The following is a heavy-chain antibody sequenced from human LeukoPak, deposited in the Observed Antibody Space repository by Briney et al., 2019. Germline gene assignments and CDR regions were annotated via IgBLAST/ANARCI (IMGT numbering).Heavy chain of an antibody. Sequence: WETLSLTCKVSGGSLSNISYYLGSIRHPPGKGLGCIGSICYSGSIYYNASLKGGVTISVDTSKSQFSLKLSSVTDADTAVYYCAGVDSSAYHSDYWGQGTLVTVSS. CDR1: GGSLSNISYY. J-gene: IGHJ4*02. V-gene: IGHV4-39*07. D-gene: IGHD3-22*01. CDR3: AGVDSSAYHSDY. CDR2: ICYSGSI.